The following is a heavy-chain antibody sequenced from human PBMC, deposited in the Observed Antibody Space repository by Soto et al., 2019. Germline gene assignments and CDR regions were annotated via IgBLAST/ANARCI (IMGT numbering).Heavy chain of an antibody. CDR1: GYTLTELS. CDR2: FDPEDGET. Sequence: ASVKVSCKVSGYTLTELSMPWVRQAPGKGLEWMGGFDPEDGETIYAQKFQGRVTMTEDTSTDTAYMELSSLRSEDTAVYYCATGRDGYNSGYYYGMDVWGQGTTVTVSS. D-gene: IGHD1-1*01. J-gene: IGHJ6*02. V-gene: IGHV1-24*01. CDR3: ATGRDGYNSGYYYGMDV.